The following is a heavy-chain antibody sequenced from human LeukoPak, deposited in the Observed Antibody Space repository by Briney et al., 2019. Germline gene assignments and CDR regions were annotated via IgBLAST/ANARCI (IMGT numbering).Heavy chain of an antibody. Sequence: GGSLRLSCATSGFIFSSYAMSWVRQAPGKGLEWVAVISYDGSNKYYADSVKGRFTISRDNSKNTLYLQMNSLRAEDTAVYYCARGGFLWFGELPDHDYFDYWGQGTLVTVSS. J-gene: IGHJ4*02. V-gene: IGHV3-30-3*01. CDR3: ARGGFLWFGELPDHDYFDY. CDR2: ISYDGSNK. CDR1: GFIFSSYA. D-gene: IGHD3-10*01.